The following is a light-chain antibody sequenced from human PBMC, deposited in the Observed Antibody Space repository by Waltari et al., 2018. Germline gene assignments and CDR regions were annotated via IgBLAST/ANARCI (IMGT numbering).Light chain of an antibody. CDR1: QSLPYMDGHTF. CDR3: MKDTQWPLN. J-gene: IGKJ4*01. V-gene: IGKV2-30*01. Sequence: DVVMTQSPLSLPVTLGQPASISCRSSQSLPYMDGHTFVHWFHQRPGQSPRRLVYRVSDRDSEVPDMFSGRGSGTNFTLKNSRVEAECVGVYYCMKDTQWPLNFCGGTKVEIK. CDR2: RVS.